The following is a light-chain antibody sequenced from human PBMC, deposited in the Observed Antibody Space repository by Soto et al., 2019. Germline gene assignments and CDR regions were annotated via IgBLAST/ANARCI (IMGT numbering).Light chain of an antibody. CDR2: GAS. J-gene: IGKJ5*01. V-gene: IGKV3-11*01. CDR3: QHRSNWPIT. CDR1: QSVSSY. Sequence: EIVLTQSPATLSLSPGERATLSCRASQSVSSYLAWYQHKPGQAPRLLIYGASNRAAGIPARFSGSGSGTDFTLTISSLEPEDFAVYYCQHRSNWPITFGQGTRLEIK.